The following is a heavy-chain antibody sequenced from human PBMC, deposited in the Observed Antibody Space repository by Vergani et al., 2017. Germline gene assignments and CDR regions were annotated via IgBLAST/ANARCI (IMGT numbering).Heavy chain of an antibody. CDR1: GYSFTSYW. J-gene: IGHJ2*01. Sequence: EVQLVQSGAEVKKPGESLKISCKGSGYSFTSYWIGWVRQMPGKGLEWMGIIYPGDSDTRYSPSFQGQVTISADKSISTAYLQWSSLNASDTAMYYCARPIDTIAVAGNWYFDLWGRGTLVTVSS. D-gene: IGHD6-19*01. CDR2: IYPGDSDT. V-gene: IGHV5-51*01. CDR3: ARPIDTIAVAGNWYFDL.